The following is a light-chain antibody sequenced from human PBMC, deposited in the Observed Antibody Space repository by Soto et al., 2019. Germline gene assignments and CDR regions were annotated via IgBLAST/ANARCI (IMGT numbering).Light chain of an antibody. CDR1: QSISSY. J-gene: IGKJ1*01. Sequence: DIQMTQSPSSLSASVGDRVTITCRASQSISSYLNWYQQKPGKAPKLLIYAASSLQSGVPSRFSGSGSGTEFTLTISSLQPDDFATYHCQHYNSYSEAFGQGTKVELK. CDR2: AAS. CDR3: QHYNSYSEA. V-gene: IGKV1-39*01.